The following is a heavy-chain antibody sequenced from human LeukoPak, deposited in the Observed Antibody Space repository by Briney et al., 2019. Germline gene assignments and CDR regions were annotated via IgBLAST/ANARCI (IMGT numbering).Heavy chain of an antibody. Sequence: GGSLRLSCVASGFTFSSYGKHWVRQAPGKGLEWVSAIYSGGSTFYAGSVEGRFTISRDNSENTVSLQMNSLRAEDTAVYYCARLIVPGYFAYWGQGTLVTVSS. CDR3: ARLIVPGYFAY. CDR1: GFTFSSYG. CDR2: IYSGGST. D-gene: IGHD3-22*01. J-gene: IGHJ4*02. V-gene: IGHV3-66*01.